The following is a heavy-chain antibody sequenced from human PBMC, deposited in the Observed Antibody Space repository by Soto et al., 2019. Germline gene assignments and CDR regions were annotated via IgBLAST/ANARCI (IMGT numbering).Heavy chain of an antibody. Sequence: GASVKVSCKASGYTFTSYGISWVRQAPGQGLEWMGWISAYNGNTNYAQKLQGRVTMTTDTSTSTAYMELRSLRSDDTAVYYCARIDSSGYYRGAEYFQHWGQGTLVTVSS. CDR3: ARIDSSGYYRGAEYFQH. J-gene: IGHJ1*01. D-gene: IGHD3-22*01. V-gene: IGHV1-18*01. CDR1: GYTFTSYG. CDR2: ISAYNGNT.